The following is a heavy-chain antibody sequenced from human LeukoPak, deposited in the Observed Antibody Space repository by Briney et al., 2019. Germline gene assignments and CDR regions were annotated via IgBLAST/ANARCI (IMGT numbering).Heavy chain of an antibody. V-gene: IGHV3-30-3*01. D-gene: IGHD7-27*01. Sequence: PGGSPRLSCAASGFTFSSYAMHWVRQAPGKGLEWVAVISYDGSNKYYADSVKGRFTISRDNSKNTLYLQMNSLRAEDTAVYYCARDLGTNWGYSDAFDIWGRGTMVTVSS. CDR3: ARDLGTNWGYSDAFDI. J-gene: IGHJ3*02. CDR2: ISYDGSNK. CDR1: GFTFSSYA.